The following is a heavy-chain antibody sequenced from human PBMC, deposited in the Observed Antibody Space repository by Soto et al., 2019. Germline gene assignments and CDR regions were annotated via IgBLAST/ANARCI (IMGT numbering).Heavy chain of an antibody. V-gene: IGHV1-46*01. J-gene: IGHJ6*02. Sequence: QVQLVQSGAEVKKPGASVKVSCKASGYTFTSYYMHWVRQAPGQGLEWMGIINPSGGSTSYAQKFQGRVTMTRDTSTSTVYMELSSLRSEDTAVYYCARGTTGTGISYYYYGMDVWGQGTTVTVSS. CDR2: INPSGGST. CDR1: GYTFTSYY. CDR3: ARGTTGTGISYYYYGMDV. D-gene: IGHD1-1*01.